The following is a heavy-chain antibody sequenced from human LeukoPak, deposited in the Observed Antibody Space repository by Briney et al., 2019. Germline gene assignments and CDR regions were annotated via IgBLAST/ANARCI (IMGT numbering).Heavy chain of an antibody. CDR3: ARDRAYSSGWYYFDY. CDR1: GFTFSSYT. Sequence: GGSLTLSCAASGFTFSSYTMNWVRQVPGKGLEWVSSINSGGSITYYADSVKGRFTISRDNSKNTVYLQMNSLRAEDTAVYYCARDRAYSSGWYYFDYWGQGTLVTVSS. J-gene: IGHJ4*02. V-gene: IGHV3-21*06. D-gene: IGHD6-19*01. CDR2: INSGGSIT.